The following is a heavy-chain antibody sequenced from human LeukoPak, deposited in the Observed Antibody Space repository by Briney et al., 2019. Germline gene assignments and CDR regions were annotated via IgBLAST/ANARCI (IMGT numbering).Heavy chain of an antibody. CDR3: ATYINWVAGDV. J-gene: IGHJ6*02. CDR2: INHEGGAI. V-gene: IGHV3-7*01. CDR1: GFTFSESW. D-gene: IGHD1-1*01. Sequence: GGPLRLSCAASGFTFSESWMTWVRQVPGRGRDWVAHINHEGGAIQYVDTVKGRFTISRDNAKGSVFLQMNSLRAEDTAIYHCATYINWVAGDVWGQGTTVIVSS.